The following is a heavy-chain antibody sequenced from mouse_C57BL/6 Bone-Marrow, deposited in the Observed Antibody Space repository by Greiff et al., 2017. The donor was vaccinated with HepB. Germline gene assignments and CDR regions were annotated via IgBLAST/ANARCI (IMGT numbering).Heavy chain of an antibody. J-gene: IGHJ4*01. CDR3: TRYYYGSSYHYYGLDY. Sequence: VQLQQSGPELVKPGASVKIPCKASGYTFTDYNMDWVKQSHGKSLEWIGDINPNNGGTIYNQKFKGKATLTVDKSSSTAYMELRSLTSEDTAVYYCTRYYYGSSYHYYGLDYWGQGTSVTVSS. CDR2: INPNNGGT. V-gene: IGHV1-18*01. D-gene: IGHD1-1*01. CDR1: GYTFTDYN.